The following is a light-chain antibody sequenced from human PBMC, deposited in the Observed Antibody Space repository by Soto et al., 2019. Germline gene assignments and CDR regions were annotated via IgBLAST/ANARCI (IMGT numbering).Light chain of an antibody. CDR2: GAS. CDR3: QQYGSPGIT. V-gene: IGKV3-20*01. J-gene: IGKJ5*01. Sequence: IVLTQSPGTLSLSPGERTTLSCRASQSVSSSYLAWYQQKPGQAPRLLIYGASSRATGIPDRISGSGSGTDFTLTIRRLETEVFAEYYCQQYGSPGITCGQGTRLEIK. CDR1: QSVSSSY.